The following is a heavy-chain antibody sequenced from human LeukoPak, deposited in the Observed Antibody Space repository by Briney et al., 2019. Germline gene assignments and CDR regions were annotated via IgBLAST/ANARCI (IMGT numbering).Heavy chain of an antibody. V-gene: IGHV3-53*01. J-gene: IGHJ4*02. CDR3: ARIWIPYSGYQSYYFDY. Sequence: GGSLRLSCAASGFTVSSNYMSWVRQAPGKGLEWVSVIYSGGSTYNADSVEGRFTISRDISKNTLYLQMNSLRAEDTAVYYCARIWIPYSGYQSYYFDYWGQGTLVTVSS. CDR2: IYSGGST. CDR1: GFTVSSNY. D-gene: IGHD5-12*01.